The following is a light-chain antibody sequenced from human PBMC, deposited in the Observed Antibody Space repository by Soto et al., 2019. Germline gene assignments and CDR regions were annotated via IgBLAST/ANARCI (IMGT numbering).Light chain of an antibody. CDR1: QSVGNF. CDR2: NAS. V-gene: IGKV3-20*01. CDR3: QQYGSSPTT. Sequence: EIVLTQSPGTLSLSPGERATLSCRASQSVGNFLAWYQHRPGQAPRLLILNASTRATGIPPRFSGSGSGTDFTLTISRLEPEDFAVYYCQQYGSSPTTFGQGTKVDIK. J-gene: IGKJ1*01.